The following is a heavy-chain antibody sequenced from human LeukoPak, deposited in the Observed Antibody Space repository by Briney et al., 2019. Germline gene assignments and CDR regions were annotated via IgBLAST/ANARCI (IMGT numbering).Heavy chain of an antibody. CDR2: IYYSGST. CDR1: GGSISSYY. J-gene: IGHJ4*02. CDR3: ASPRPGIAAPPLIN. D-gene: IGHD6-6*01. V-gene: IGHV4-59*12. Sequence: PSETLSLTCTVSGGSISSYYWSWIRQPPGKGLEWIGYIYYSGSTNYNPSLKSRVTISVDTSKNQFSLKLSSVTAADTAVYYCASPRPGIAAPPLINWGQGTLVTVSS.